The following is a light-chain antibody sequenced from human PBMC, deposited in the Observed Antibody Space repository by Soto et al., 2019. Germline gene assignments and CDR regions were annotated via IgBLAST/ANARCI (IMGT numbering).Light chain of an antibody. CDR3: QQYNNWPPPT. CDR1: QSVSSN. J-gene: IGKJ2*01. Sequence: EIVMTQSPATLSVSPGERATLSCRASQSVSSNLAWYQQKPGQAPRLLIYGASTRATAISARFSGSGSGTEFTLTISILQSEDFAVYYCQQYNNWPPPTFGQGTKLEIK. V-gene: IGKV3-15*01. CDR2: GAS.